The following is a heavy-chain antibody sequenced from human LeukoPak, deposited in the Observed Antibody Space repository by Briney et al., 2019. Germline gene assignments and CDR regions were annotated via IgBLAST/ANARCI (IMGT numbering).Heavy chain of an antibody. CDR1: GFTFSNYW. CDR3: ATKQWLAPPPDS. D-gene: IGHD6-19*01. J-gene: IGHJ4*02. Sequence: GGSLRLSGSASGFTFSNYWMLCVRQAPGKGLESVSRINTDGTVTTYADSVKGRFTVSRDNADNTMLLQMNSVRDEDTALYYCATKQWLAPPPDSWGQGTPVTVSS. CDR2: INTDGTVT. V-gene: IGHV3-74*01.